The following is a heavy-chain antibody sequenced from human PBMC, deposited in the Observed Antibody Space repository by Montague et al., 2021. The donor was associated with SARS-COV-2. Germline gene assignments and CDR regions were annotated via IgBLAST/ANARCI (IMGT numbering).Heavy chain of an antibody. V-gene: IGHV4-59*01. CDR1: GGSINGYY. J-gene: IGHJ4*02. CDR2: IYYTGTT. D-gene: IGHD1-26*01. CDR3: ARVVAVGAFDY. Sequence: SETLSLTCTVSGGSINGYYWTWIRQPPGKGLEWIGYIYYTGTTSYNPSLKSRVSISRDKSKRQFSLDLTSVTAAGTAMYFCARVVAVGAFDYWGQGSLITVSS.